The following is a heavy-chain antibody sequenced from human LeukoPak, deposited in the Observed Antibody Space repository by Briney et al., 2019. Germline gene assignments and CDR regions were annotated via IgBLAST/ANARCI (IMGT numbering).Heavy chain of an antibody. CDR3: VRGGYGIDY. CDR1: GFTFSSYA. V-gene: IGHV3-30-3*01. J-gene: IGHJ4*02. Sequence: PGGSLRLSCAASGFTFSSYAMHWVRQAPGKGLEWVAVLSYDGSNKNYAESVKGRFTISRDNSKNTLYLQMNSLRVEDTAVNYCVRGGYGIDYWGQGTLVTVSS. D-gene: IGHD5-18*01. CDR2: LSYDGSNK.